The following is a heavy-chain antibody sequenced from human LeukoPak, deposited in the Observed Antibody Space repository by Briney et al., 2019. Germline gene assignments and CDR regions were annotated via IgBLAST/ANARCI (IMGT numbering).Heavy chain of an antibody. CDR3: AKSTGGYYSYYYYYMDV. CDR2: ISGSGGST. CDR1: GFTFSSYA. J-gene: IGHJ6*03. V-gene: IGHV3-23*01. Sequence: GGSLRLSCAASGFTFSSYAMTWVRQAPGKGLEWVSAISGSGGSTYYADSVKGRFTISRDNSKNTLYLQMNSLRAEDTAVYYCAKSTGGYYSYYYYYMDVWGKGTTVTVSS. D-gene: IGHD3-10*01.